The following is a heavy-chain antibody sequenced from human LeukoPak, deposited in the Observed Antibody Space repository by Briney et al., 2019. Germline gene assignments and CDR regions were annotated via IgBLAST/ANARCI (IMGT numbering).Heavy chain of an antibody. Sequence: TGGSLRLSCTASGFTFGDYAMSWVRQAPGKGLEWVGFIRSKAYGGTTEYAASVKGRFTISRDDSKSIAYLQMNSLKTEDTAVYYCSYYDSSGYYPHFDYWGRGTLVTVSP. J-gene: IGHJ4*02. CDR2: IRSKAYGGTT. CDR3: SYYDSSGYYPHFDY. D-gene: IGHD3-22*01. V-gene: IGHV3-49*04. CDR1: GFTFGDYA.